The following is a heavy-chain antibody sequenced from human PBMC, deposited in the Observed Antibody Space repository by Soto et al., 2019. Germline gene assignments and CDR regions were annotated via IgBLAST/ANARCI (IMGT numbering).Heavy chain of an antibody. CDR1: GGSISSGDYY. CDR2: IYYSGST. Sequence: SETLSLTCTVSGGSISSGDYYWSWIRQPPGKGLEWNGYIYYSGSTNYNPSLKSRDTISVDTPKNQFSLKLSSVTAADMAVYYCAIDRYSYGSGSLAYFDYWGQGTLVTVSS. D-gene: IGHD3-10*01. V-gene: IGHV4-61*08. CDR3: AIDRYSYGSGSLAYFDY. J-gene: IGHJ4*02.